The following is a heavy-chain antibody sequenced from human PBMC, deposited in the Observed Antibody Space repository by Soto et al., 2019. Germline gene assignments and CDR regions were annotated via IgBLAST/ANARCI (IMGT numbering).Heavy chain of an antibody. J-gene: IGHJ4*02. CDR1: GGSISSGGYY. D-gene: IGHD5-12*01. CDR3: ASSNNSGYDPRLAFDY. V-gene: IGHV4-31*03. Sequence: PSETLSLTCTVSGGSISSGGYYWSWIRQHPGKGLEWIGYIYYSGSTYYNPSLKSRVTISVDTSKNQFSLKLSSVTAADTAVFYCASSNNSGYDPRLAFDYWGQGTLVTVSS. CDR2: IYYSGST.